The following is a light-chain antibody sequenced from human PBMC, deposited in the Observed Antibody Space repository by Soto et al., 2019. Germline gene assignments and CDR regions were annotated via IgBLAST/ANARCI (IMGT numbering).Light chain of an antibody. CDR2: DNN. CDR1: SSNVGKNF. V-gene: IGLV1-51*01. J-gene: IGLJ3*02. CDR3: GTWDSSLSAWV. Sequence: QSVLTQPPSVSAAPGQKVSISCSGSSSNVGKNFVSWYQHVPGKAPKLLIYDNNKRPSGIPDRFSGSKSGTSATLGITGLQTGDEADYYCGTWDSSLSAWVFGGGTKLTVL.